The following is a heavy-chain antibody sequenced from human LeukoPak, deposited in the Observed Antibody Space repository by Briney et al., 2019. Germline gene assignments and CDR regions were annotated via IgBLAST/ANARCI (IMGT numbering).Heavy chain of an antibody. CDR3: ARDSKGPAF. CDR1: GFTVNGNY. Sequence: PGGPLRLSCAASGFTVNGNYMSWVRQAPGKGLEWVSVIYSDGGTYYSDYVKGRFTISRDYSKNTLYLQMSSLRVEDTAVYYCARDSKGPAFWGQGTLVTVSS. CDR2: IYSDGGT. V-gene: IGHV3-53*01. J-gene: IGHJ4*02. D-gene: IGHD2-15*01.